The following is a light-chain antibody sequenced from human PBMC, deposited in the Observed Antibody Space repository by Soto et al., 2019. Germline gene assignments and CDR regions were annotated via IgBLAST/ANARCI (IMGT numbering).Light chain of an antibody. V-gene: IGKV3-20*01. Sequence: IGWTQTAGTRFLSGGRVDTVGRRTSQSVSSSYLAWYQQKPGQAPRLLIYGASSRATGIQDRFSGSGSGRDFHPTITRLEIEDFPVHSCKESGRSPGKLGKGTTGDIK. CDR1: QSVSSSY. CDR2: GAS. CDR3: KESGRSPGK. J-gene: IGKJ1*01.